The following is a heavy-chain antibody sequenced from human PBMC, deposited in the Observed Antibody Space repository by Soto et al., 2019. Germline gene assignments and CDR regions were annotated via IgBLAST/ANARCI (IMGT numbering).Heavy chain of an antibody. Sequence: NPSETLSLTCAVSGGSISSGGYSWSWIRQPPGKGLEWIGYIYHSGSTYYNPSLKSRVTISVDRSKNQFSLKLSSVTAADTAVYYCARVSGSYYYGMDVWGQGTTVTVSS. CDR1: GGSISSGGYS. V-gene: IGHV4-30-2*01. J-gene: IGHJ6*02. CDR2: IYHSGST. CDR3: ARVSGSYYYGMDV.